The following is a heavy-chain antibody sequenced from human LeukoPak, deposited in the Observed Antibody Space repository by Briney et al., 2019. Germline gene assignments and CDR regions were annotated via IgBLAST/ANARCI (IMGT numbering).Heavy chain of an antibody. D-gene: IGHD6-19*01. CDR3: ARDLDGDLWLVLGY. CDR1: GGSISSYY. Sequence: SETLSLTCTVSGGSISSYYWSWIRQPPGKGLEWIGYIYYSGSTNYNPSLKSRVTISVDTSKNQFSLKLSSVTAADTAVYYCARDLDGDLWLVLGYWGQGTLVTVSS. CDR2: IYYSGST. J-gene: IGHJ4*02. V-gene: IGHV4-59*01.